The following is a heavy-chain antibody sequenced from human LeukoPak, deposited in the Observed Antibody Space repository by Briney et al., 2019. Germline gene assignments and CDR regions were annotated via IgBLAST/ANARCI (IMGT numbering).Heavy chain of an antibody. CDR3: ARVCEGAFDI. Sequence: GGSLRLSCAASGFTFSSYEMHWVRQAPGKGLEWVSYISSSGSTIYYADSVKGRFTISRDNAKNSLYLQMNSLRAEDTAVYYCARVCEGAFDIWGQGTMVTVSS. J-gene: IGHJ3*02. V-gene: IGHV3-48*03. CDR2: ISSSGSTI. D-gene: IGHD3-10*02. CDR1: GFTFSSYE.